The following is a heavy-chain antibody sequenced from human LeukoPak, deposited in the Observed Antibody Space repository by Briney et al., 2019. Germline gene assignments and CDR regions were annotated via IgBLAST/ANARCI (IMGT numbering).Heavy chain of an antibody. CDR3: ASDYDKAGYYFEN. CDR2: IYYSGST. V-gene: IGHV4-59*01. Sequence: SETLSLTCSVSGASISSYYWSWIRQPPGKGLEYNGYIYYSGSTNYNHTLKSRVTISLDTSRNNFSLKLSSVTAADTAVYYCASDYDKAGYYFENCGQGTLVTVSS. J-gene: IGHJ4*02. D-gene: IGHD3-16*01. CDR1: GASISSYY.